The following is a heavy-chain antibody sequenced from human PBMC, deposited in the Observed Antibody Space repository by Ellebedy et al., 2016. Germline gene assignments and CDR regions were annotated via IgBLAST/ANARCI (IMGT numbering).Heavy chain of an antibody. CDR1: GGSISSYY. V-gene: IGHV4-59*01. D-gene: IGHD3-10*01. Sequence: SETLSLTCTVSGGSISSYYWSWIRQPPGKGLEWIGYIYYSGSTNYNPSLKSRVTISVDTSKNTFSLKLSSVTAADTAVYYCARGLYYYGSGSYRPDAFDIWGQGTMVTVSS. CDR3: ARGLYYYGSGSYRPDAFDI. J-gene: IGHJ3*02. CDR2: IYYSGST.